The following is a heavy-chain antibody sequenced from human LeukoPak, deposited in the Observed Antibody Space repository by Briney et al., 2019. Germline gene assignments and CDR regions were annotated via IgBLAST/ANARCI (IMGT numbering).Heavy chain of an antibody. CDR2: ISSNGGNT. CDR1: GFTFSTYA. V-gene: IGHV3-64D*06. CDR3: VRWLHYYFNY. J-gene: IGHJ4*02. D-gene: IGHD5-12*01. Sequence: GGSLRLSCSGSGFTFSTYAMHWVRQAPGKGLEYVSAISSNGGNTYYADSVKGRFTISRDNSKNTLYLQMSSLRAEDTAVYYCVRWLHYYFNYWGQGTLVTVSS.